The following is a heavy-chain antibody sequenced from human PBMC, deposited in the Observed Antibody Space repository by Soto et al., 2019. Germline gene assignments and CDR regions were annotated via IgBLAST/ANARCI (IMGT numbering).Heavy chain of an antibody. Sequence: GASVKVSFKVSGYTLTELSMHWVRQAPGKGLEWMGGFDPEDGETIYAQKFQGRVTMTEDTSTDTAYMELSSLRSEDTAVYYCATSWKEHIEFKTWGQGTLVTFSS. J-gene: IGHJ4*02. D-gene: IGHD2-21*01. CDR1: GYTLTELS. CDR3: ATSWKEHIEFKT. V-gene: IGHV1-24*01. CDR2: FDPEDGET.